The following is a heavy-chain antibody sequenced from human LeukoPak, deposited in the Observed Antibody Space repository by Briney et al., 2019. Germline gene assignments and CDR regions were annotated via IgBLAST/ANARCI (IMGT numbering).Heavy chain of an antibody. CDR3: ARAVGPFDI. CDR1: GFTFSSSW. V-gene: IGHV3-7*01. Sequence: PGGSLRLSCAASGFTFSSSWMGWARQAPGKGLEWVANIKEDGSWKHYAVSVQGRFTISRDNSKNTLYLQMNSLRAEDTAVYYCARAVGPFDIWGQGTIVIVSS. D-gene: IGHD3-16*01. CDR2: IKEDGSWK. J-gene: IGHJ3*02.